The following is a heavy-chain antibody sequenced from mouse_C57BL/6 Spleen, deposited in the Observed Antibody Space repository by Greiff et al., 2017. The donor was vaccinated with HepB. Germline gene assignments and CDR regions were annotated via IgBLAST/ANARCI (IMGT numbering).Heavy chain of an antibody. Sequence: QVQLQQPGAELVMPGASVKLSCKASGYTFTSYWMHWVKQRPGQGLEWIGEIDPSDSYTNYNQKFKGKSTLTVDKSSSTAYMQLSSLTSEDSAVYDCAVYDGYYPYAMDYWGQGTSVTVSS. D-gene: IGHD2-3*01. J-gene: IGHJ4*01. V-gene: IGHV1-69*01. CDR3: AVYDGYYPYAMDY. CDR2: IDPSDSYT. CDR1: GYTFTSYW.